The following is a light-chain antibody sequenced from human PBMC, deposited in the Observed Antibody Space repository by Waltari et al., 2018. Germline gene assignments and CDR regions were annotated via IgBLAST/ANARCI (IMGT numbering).Light chain of an antibody. CDR3: NSYAGSYNLV. CDR2: EVN. J-gene: IGLJ3*02. V-gene: IGLV2-8*01. Sequence: QSALTQPPSASGSPGQSVTISCTGTSTDVGGYNYVSWYQQHPGKAPNLMIFEVNKRPPGVPDRFSGSKSGNPASLTVSGLQAEDEADYYCNSYAGSYNLVFGGGTKLTVL. CDR1: STDVGGYNY.